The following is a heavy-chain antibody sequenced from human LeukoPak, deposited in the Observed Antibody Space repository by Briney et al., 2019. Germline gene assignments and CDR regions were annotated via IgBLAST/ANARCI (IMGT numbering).Heavy chain of an antibody. V-gene: IGHV4-59*11. CDR3: ARFIGYCSSTSCYAKNWFDP. CDR2: IYYSGST. Sequence: TSETLSFTCTVSAGSISSHYWSWIRQPPGKGLEWIGNIYYSGSTNYTPSSKSRVTTSVDTSKNQFSLKLSSVTAADTAVYYCARFIGYCSSTSCYAKNWFDPWGQATLVTVYS. J-gene: IGHJ5*02. D-gene: IGHD2-2*01. CDR1: AGSISSHY.